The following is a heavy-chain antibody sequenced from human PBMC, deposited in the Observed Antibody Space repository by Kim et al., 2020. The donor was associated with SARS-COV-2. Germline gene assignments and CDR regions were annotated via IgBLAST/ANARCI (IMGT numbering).Heavy chain of an antibody. J-gene: IGHJ4*02. CDR1: GGSISSSSYY. V-gene: IGHV4-39*07. CDR2: IYYSGST. CDR3: ARENYYDSSDRHGVFDY. D-gene: IGHD3-22*01. Sequence: SETLSLTCTVSGGSISSSSYYWGWIRQPPGKGLEWIGSIYYSGSTYYNPSLKSRVTISVDTSKNQFSLKLSSVTAADTAVYYCARENYYDSSDRHGVFDYWGQGTLVTVSS.